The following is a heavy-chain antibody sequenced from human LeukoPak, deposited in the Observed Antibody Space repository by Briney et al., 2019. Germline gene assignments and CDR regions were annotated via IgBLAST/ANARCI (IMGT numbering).Heavy chain of an antibody. CDR1: GFTFDNYV. J-gene: IGHJ3*02. Sequence: GGSLRLSCAASGFTFDNYVMAWFHQAPGKGLEWVSTISALFPNTYSADSVKGRFAISRDNAKNTLYLQMNSLRAEDTAVYYCARKSMTGTFAFDIWGHGTMVTVSS. CDR2: ISALFPNT. CDR3: ARKSMTGTFAFDI. D-gene: IGHD3-9*01. V-gene: IGHV3-23*01.